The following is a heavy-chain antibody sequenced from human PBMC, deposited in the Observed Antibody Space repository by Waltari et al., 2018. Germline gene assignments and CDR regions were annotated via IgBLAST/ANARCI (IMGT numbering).Heavy chain of an antibody. CDR2: IWYDGSNK. Sequence: QVQLVESGGGVVQPGRSLRLSCAASGFPFSSYGLQWVRQAPGKGLAVVAVIWYDGSNKYYADSVKGRFTISRDNSKNTLYLQMNSLRAEDTAVYYCAREASYSPRGTLDYWGQGTLVTVSS. J-gene: IGHJ4*02. CDR1: GFPFSSYG. D-gene: IGHD5-18*01. V-gene: IGHV3-33*01. CDR3: AREASYSPRGTLDY.